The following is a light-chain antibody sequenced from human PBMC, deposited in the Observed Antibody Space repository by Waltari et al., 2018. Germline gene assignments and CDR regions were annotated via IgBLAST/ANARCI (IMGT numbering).Light chain of an antibody. CDR1: QSLFYSSNNKNY. J-gene: IGKJ1*01. CDR3: QQYYNSRRV. V-gene: IGKV4-1*01. Sequence: DIVLTQSPDSLAVSLGERATINCKSSQSLFYSSNNKNYLAWFQQKVGQPPKVIIYWASTRESVVPDRFGGSGSGTDFTLTISSLQAEDVAVYYCQQYYNSRRVFGQGTKVEIK. CDR2: WAS.